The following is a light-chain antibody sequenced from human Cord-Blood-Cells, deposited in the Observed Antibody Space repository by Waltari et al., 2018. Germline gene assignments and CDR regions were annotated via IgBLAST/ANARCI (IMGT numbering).Light chain of an antibody. V-gene: IGLV2-23*01. J-gene: IGLJ1*01. CDR3: CSYAGSYV. CDR1: RSDVGRFNL. Sequence: QSALTQPAPVSGSPGQSITISCTGTRSDVGRFNLVSWYQQHPGKAPKLMVYEGSNRPSGVSNRFSGSKSGNTASLTISGLQAEDEADYYCCSYAGSYVFGTGTKVTVL. CDR2: EGS.